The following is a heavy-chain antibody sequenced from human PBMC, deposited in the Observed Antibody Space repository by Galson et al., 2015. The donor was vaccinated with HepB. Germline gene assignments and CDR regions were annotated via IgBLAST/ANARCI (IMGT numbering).Heavy chain of an antibody. Sequence: QSGAEVKKPGESLKISCKGSGYSFTSYWIGWVRQMPGKGLEWMGIIYPGDSDTRYSPSFQGQVTISADKSISTAYLQWSSLKASDTAMYYCARPTRDYYDSSGDDAFDIWGQGTMVTVSS. CDR2: IYPGDSDT. CDR1: GYSFTSYW. D-gene: IGHD3-22*01. J-gene: IGHJ3*02. V-gene: IGHV5-51*03. CDR3: ARPTRDYYDSSGDDAFDI.